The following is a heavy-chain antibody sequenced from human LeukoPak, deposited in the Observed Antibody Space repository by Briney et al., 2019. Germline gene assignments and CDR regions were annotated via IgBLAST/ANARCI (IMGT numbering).Heavy chain of an antibody. CDR2: IYYSGST. J-gene: IGHJ4*02. CDR3: ARGRRWLQWNGFDY. Sequence: SETLSLTRTVSGGSISSYYWSWIRQPPGKGLEWIGYIYYSGSTNYNPSLKSRVTISVDTSKNQFSLKLSSVTAADTAVYYCARGRRWLQWNGFDYWGQGTLVTVSS. V-gene: IGHV4-59*01. CDR1: GGSISSYY. D-gene: IGHD5-24*01.